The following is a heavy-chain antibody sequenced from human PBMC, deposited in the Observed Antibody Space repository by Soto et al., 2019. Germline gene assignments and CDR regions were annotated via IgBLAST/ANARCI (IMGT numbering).Heavy chain of an antibody. V-gene: IGHV1-46*01. CDR3: ARAHYYGSGKGWFDP. CDR2: INPSGGST. J-gene: IGHJ5*02. CDR1: GYTFTTYY. D-gene: IGHD3-10*01. Sequence: ASVKVSCKASGYTFTTYYIHWVRQAPGQGLEWMGIINPSGGSTSYAQKFQGRVTMTRDTSTGTAYMELRSLRSDDTAVYYCARAHYYGSGKGWFDPWGQGTLVTVSS.